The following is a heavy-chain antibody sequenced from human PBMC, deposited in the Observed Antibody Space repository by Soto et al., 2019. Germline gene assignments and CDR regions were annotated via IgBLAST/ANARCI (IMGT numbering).Heavy chain of an antibody. CDR1: GGSFRTYY. V-gene: IGHV4-34*01. J-gene: IGHJ4*02. CDR3: ARGRNEYTSIWYID. D-gene: IGHD6-13*01. Sequence: AETLARTFAVYGGSFRTYYWSWIRQPPGKVLELIGEINHSGSTNFNPSLKSRVTISVDTSKNQFSLKLTSVTAADTAVYFCARGRNEYTSIWYIDWGQGTLVTVSS. CDR2: INHSGST.